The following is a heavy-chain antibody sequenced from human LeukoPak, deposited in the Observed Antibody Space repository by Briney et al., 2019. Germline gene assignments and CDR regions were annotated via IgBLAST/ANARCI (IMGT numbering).Heavy chain of an antibody. Sequence: ARSLRLSCAASGFTFSSYAMHWVRQAPGKGLEWVAVISYDGSNKYYADSVKGRFTISRDNAKNSLYLQVNSLRADDTAVYYCARGEYYCDSSGYHSDYWGQGTLVSVSS. D-gene: IGHD3-22*01. V-gene: IGHV3-30*04. CDR2: ISYDGSNK. CDR1: GFTFSSYA. CDR3: ARGEYYCDSSGYHSDY. J-gene: IGHJ4*02.